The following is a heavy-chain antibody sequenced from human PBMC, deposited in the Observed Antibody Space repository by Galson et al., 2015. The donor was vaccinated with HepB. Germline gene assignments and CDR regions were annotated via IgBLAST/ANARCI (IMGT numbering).Heavy chain of an antibody. Sequence: ETLSLTCTVPGGSISSSSYYWGWIRQPPGKGLEWIGSIYYSGSTYYNPSLKSRVTISVDTSKNQFSLKLSSVTAADTAVYYCARHRGSSGSYYKDAFDIWGQGTMVTVSS. D-gene: IGHD3-10*01. CDR2: IYYSGST. CDR3: ARHRGSSGSYYKDAFDI. V-gene: IGHV4-39*01. J-gene: IGHJ3*02. CDR1: GGSISSSSYY.